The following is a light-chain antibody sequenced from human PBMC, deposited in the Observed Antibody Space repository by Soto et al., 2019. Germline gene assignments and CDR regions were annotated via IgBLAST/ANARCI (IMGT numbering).Light chain of an antibody. CDR1: QSISSW. Sequence: DIQMTQSPSTLSASVGDRVTITGRASQSISSWLAWYQQKPGKAPKLLIYDASSLQSGVPSRFSGSGSGTEFTLTISSLQPDDFAPYYCQQYNRYWTFGQGTKVDIK. CDR3: QQYNRYWT. J-gene: IGKJ1*01. CDR2: DAS. V-gene: IGKV1-5*01.